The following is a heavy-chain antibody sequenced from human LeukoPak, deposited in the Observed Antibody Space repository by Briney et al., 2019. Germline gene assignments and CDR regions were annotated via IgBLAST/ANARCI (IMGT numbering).Heavy chain of an antibody. V-gene: IGHV3-11*04. J-gene: IGHJ4*02. CDR2: ISGSGSTI. CDR3: ARDYITMVRGEFDY. CDR1: GSTFSDYY. Sequence: GGSLRLSCAASGSTFSDYYMSWIRQAPGKGLEWVSYISGSGSTIYYADSVKGRFTISRDNAKNSLYLQMNSLRAEDTAVYYCARDYITMVRGEFDYWGQGTLVTVSS. D-gene: IGHD3-10*01.